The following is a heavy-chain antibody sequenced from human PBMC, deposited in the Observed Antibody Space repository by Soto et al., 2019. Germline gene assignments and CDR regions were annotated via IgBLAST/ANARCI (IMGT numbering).Heavy chain of an antibody. CDR3: AREVWKLADGYYYYYYYMDV. Sequence: GGSLRLSCAASGFTFSDYYMSWIRQAPGKGLEWVSYISSSGSTIYYADSVKGRFTISRDNAKDSLYLQMNSLRAEDTAVYYCAREVWKLADGYYYYYYYMDVWGKGTTVTVSS. J-gene: IGHJ6*03. CDR2: ISSSGSTI. CDR1: GFTFSDYY. D-gene: IGHD1-1*01. V-gene: IGHV3-11*01.